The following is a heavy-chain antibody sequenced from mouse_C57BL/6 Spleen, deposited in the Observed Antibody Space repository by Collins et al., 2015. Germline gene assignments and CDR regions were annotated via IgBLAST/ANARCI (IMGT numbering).Heavy chain of an antibody. CDR2: IYPSDSET. D-gene: IGHD3-2*02. CDR1: GYTFTSYW. V-gene: IGHV1-61*01. J-gene: IGHJ2*01. CDR3: ARHSSGPDY. Sequence: QVQLQQPGAELVRPGSSVKLSCKASGYTFTSYWMDWVKQRPGQGLEWIGNIYPSDSETHYNQKFKDKATLTVDKSSSTAYMQLSSLTSEDSAVYYCARHSSGPDYWGQGTTLTVSS.